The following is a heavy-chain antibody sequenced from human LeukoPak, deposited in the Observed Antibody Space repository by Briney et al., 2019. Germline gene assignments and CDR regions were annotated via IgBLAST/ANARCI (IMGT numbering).Heavy chain of an antibody. J-gene: IGHJ4*02. Sequence: SVKVSCKASGCTFSSYAISWVRQAPGQGLEWMGGIIPIFGTANYAQKFQGRVTITADESTSTAYMELSSLRSEDTAEYYCAREISETNAIEFDYWGQGTLVTVSS. CDR3: AREISETNAIEFDY. CDR2: IIPIFGTA. D-gene: IGHD1-14*01. V-gene: IGHV1-69*13. CDR1: GCTFSSYA.